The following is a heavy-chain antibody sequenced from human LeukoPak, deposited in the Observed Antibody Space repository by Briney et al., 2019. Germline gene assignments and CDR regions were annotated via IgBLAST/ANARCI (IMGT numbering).Heavy chain of an antibody. CDR3: ARAAYCGGDCYLFDY. D-gene: IGHD2-21*02. J-gene: IGHJ4*02. CDR1: SDSIYSSNYY. CDR2: IYYSGST. Sequence: SDTLSLTCTVSSDSIYSSNYYWGWIRQPPGKGLEGIGSIYYSGSTYYNSSLKSRVTISVDTSKNQFSLKLSSLTAADTAVYYCARAAYCGGDCYLFDYWGQGTLVTVFS. V-gene: IGHV4-39*01.